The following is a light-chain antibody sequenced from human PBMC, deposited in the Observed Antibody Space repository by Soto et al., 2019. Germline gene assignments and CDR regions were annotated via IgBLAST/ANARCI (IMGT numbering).Light chain of an antibody. Sequence: EIVLTQSPATLSLSPGERATLSCRASQSVSSYLAWYQQKPGQAPRLLIYDASNRATGIPARFSGSGSGTDFTLTISSLETEDFAVYYCQQLSNSELTVGGGTKVEIK. V-gene: IGKV3-11*01. CDR3: QQLSNSELT. CDR2: DAS. J-gene: IGKJ4*01. CDR1: QSVSSY.